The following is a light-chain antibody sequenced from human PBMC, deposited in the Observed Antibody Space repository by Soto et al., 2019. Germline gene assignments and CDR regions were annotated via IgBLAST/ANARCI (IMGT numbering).Light chain of an antibody. CDR2: EVS. CDR3: QSYDNSLSGYV. Sequence: QSVLTQPASVSGSPGQSITISCTGTGSDVGGYDYVSWYQQYPGKAPKLIIYEVSNRPSGVSNRFSGSKSGNTASLSISGLRAEDEADYYCQSYDNSLSGYVFGTGTKVTVX. J-gene: IGLJ1*01. CDR1: GSDVGGYDY. V-gene: IGLV2-14*01.